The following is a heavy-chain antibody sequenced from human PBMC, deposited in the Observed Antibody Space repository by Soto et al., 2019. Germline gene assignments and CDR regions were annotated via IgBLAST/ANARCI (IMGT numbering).Heavy chain of an antibody. D-gene: IGHD3-16*01. Sequence: SETLSLTCTVSGGSISSSSYYWGWIRQPPGKGLEWIGSIYYSGSTYYNPSLKSRVTISVDTSKNQFSLKLSSVTAADTAVYYCARRLRENYYYGMDVWGQGTTVTVSS. J-gene: IGHJ6*02. CDR1: GGSISSSSYY. CDR2: IYYSGST. CDR3: ARRLRENYYYGMDV. V-gene: IGHV4-39*01.